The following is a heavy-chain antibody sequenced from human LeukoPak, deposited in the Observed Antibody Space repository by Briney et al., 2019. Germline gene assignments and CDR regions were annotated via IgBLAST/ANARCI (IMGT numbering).Heavy chain of an antibody. CDR2: ISGGDDTT. CDR1: GFTFSNYA. Sequence: GGSLRLSCEASGFTFSNYAMSWVRQAPGQGLEWVSTISGGDDTTYYADSVKGRFTISRDNSKNTLYLQMNSLRAEDTAVYYCVRGDYGDYTLFDYWGQGTLVTVSS. CDR3: VRGDYGDYTLFDY. D-gene: IGHD4-17*01. V-gene: IGHV3-23*01. J-gene: IGHJ4*02.